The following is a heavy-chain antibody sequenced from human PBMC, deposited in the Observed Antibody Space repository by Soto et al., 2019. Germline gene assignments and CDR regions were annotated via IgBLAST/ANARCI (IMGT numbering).Heavy chain of an antibody. V-gene: IGHV3-30*18. CDR3: AKEFDGVTMGLYYYYMDV. CDR2: ISYDGSNK. Sequence: PGGSLRLSCAASGFTFSSYGMHWVRQAPGKGLEWVAVISYDGSNKYYADSVKGRFTISRDNSKNTLYLRMNSLRAEDTAVYYCAKEFDGVTMGLYYYYMDVWGKGTTVTVSS. CDR1: GFTFSSYG. D-gene: IGHD5-18*01. J-gene: IGHJ6*03.